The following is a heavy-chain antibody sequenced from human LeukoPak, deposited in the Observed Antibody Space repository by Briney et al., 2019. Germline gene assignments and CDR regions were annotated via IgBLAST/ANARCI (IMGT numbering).Heavy chain of an antibody. CDR3: ARDYGSGSYN. D-gene: IGHD3-10*01. CDR2: INHSGST. V-gene: IGHV4-39*07. Sequence: SETLSLTCTVSGGSVSSGSYYWSWIRQPPGKGLEWIGEINHSGSTNYNPSLKSRVTISVDTSKNQFSLKLSSVTAADTAVYYCARDYGSGSYNWGQGTLVTVSS. CDR1: GGSVSSGSYY. J-gene: IGHJ4*02.